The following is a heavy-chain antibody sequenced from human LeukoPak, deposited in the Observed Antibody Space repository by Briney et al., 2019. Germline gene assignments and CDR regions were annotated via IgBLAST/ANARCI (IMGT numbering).Heavy chain of an antibody. D-gene: IGHD6-6*01. V-gene: IGHV1-8*01. CDR2: MNPNSGNT. CDR1: GYTFTSYD. J-gene: IGHJ4*02. Sequence: ASVKVSCKASGYTFTSYDINWVRQATGQGLEWMGWMNPNSGNTGYAQKFQGRVTMTRNTSISTAYMELSSLRSEDTAVYYCARGHGRLAARHQPHFDYWGQGTLVTVSS. CDR3: ARGHGRLAARHQPHFDY.